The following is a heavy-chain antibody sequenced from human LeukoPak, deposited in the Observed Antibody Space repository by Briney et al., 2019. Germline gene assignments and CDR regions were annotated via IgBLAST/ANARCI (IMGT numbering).Heavy chain of an antibody. CDR3: AREKGDGYNSDFDY. Sequence: SETLSLTCTVSGDSISSSSYYWGWIRQPPGKGLEWIGSISYSGSTYYNPSLKSRITISVDTSKNQFSLKLSSVTAADTAVYYCAREKGDGYNSDFDYWGQGTLVTVSS. V-gene: IGHV4-39*07. CDR1: GDSISSSSYY. CDR2: ISYSGST. J-gene: IGHJ4*02. D-gene: IGHD5-24*01.